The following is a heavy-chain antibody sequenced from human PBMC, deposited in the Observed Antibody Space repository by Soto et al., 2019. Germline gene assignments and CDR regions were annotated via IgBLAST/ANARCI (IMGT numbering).Heavy chain of an antibody. CDR1: GFTFSNYG. D-gene: IGHD6-13*01. V-gene: IGHV3-30*18. CDR3: AKDWAPYSSSWYFCDY. J-gene: IGHJ4*02. Sequence: QVQLVESGGGVVQPGRSLRLSCAASGFTFSNYGIHWVRQAPGKGLEWVALISYDGSNKYYVDSVKGRFIISRDNSKNTLYLQMNSLRDEDTAVYYCAKDWAPYSSSWYFCDYWGQGTLVTVSS. CDR2: ISYDGSNK.